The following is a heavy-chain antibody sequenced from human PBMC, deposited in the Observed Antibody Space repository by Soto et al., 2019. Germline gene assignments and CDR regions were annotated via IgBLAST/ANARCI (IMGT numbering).Heavy chain of an antibody. V-gene: IGHV3-53*01. Sequence: GGSLRLSCAASGFTVSSTYMSWVRQAPGKGLEWVSVIYSGGSTYYADSVKGRFTISRDNSKNTLYLQMNSLRAEDTAVYYCALTIFGVVDLADYDKDVWGQGTTVTVSS. CDR3: ALTIFGVVDLADYDKDV. CDR2: IYSGGST. J-gene: IGHJ6*02. D-gene: IGHD3-3*01. CDR1: GFTVSSTY.